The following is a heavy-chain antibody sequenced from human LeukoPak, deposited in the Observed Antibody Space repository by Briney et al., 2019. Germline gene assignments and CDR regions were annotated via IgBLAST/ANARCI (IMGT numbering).Heavy chain of an antibody. Sequence: SETLSLTCTVSGGSISSYYWSWIRQPPGKGLEWIGYIHYSGNTNYNPSLKSRVTISVDTSKNQFSLKLSSVTAADTAVYFCARTQEAGYSSGRYDSSYYYYMDVWGKGTTVTISS. V-gene: IGHV4-59*01. D-gene: IGHD6-19*01. CDR2: IHYSGNT. CDR3: ARTQEAGYSSGRYDSSYYYYMDV. CDR1: GGSISSYY. J-gene: IGHJ6*03.